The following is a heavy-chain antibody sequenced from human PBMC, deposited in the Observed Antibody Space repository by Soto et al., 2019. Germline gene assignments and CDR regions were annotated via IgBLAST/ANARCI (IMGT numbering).Heavy chain of an antibody. CDR2: ISYDGSNK. CDR3: AKIPYCSGGSCPKENAFDI. V-gene: IGHV3-30*18. D-gene: IGHD2-15*01. Sequence: QVQLVESGGGVVQPGRSLRLSCAASGFTFSSYGMHWVRQAPGKGLEWVAVISYDGSNKYYADSVKGRFTISRDNSKNTLYLQMNSLRAEDTAVYYCAKIPYCSGGSCPKENAFDIWGQGTMVTVSS. J-gene: IGHJ3*02. CDR1: GFTFSSYG.